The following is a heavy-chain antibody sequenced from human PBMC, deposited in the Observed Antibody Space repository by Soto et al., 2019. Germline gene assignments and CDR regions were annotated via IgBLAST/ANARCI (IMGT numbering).Heavy chain of an antibody. Sequence: SQTLSLTCAISGDSVSSNSAAWNWIRQSPSRGLEWLGRTYYRSKWYNDYAVSVKSRITINPDTSKNQFSLQLNSVTPEDTAVYYCARYIVDIAGAGTGDYGMDVWGQGTTVTVSS. V-gene: IGHV6-1*01. J-gene: IGHJ6*02. CDR1: GDSVSSNSAA. CDR2: TYYRSKWYN. D-gene: IGHD6-13*01. CDR3: ARYIVDIAGAGTGDYGMDV.